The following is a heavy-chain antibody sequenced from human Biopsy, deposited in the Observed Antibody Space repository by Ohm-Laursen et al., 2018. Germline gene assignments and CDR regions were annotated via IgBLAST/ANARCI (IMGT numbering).Heavy chain of an antibody. V-gene: IGHV3-23*01. CDR1: GFTFSNYA. Sequence: SLRLSCAASGFTFSNYAMTWVRPAPGKGLEWVSAISDLGSSTFYSDSVKGRFTISRDNSKKTLYLQMNSLRAEDTAIYYCAKDQQDLAVVVAAHWYFDLWGRGTLVTVSS. J-gene: IGHJ2*01. CDR2: ISDLGSST. D-gene: IGHD2-15*01. CDR3: AKDQQDLAVVVAAHWYFDL.